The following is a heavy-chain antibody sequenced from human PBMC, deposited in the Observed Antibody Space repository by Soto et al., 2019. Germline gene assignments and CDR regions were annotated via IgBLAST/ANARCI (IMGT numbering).Heavy chain of an antibody. V-gene: IGHV4-59*01. Sequence: SETLSLTCTVSGGSISSYYWSWIRQPPGKGLEWIGYIYYSGSTNYNPSLKSRVTISVDTSKNQFSLKLSSVTAADTAVYYCASPFYDGYCSGGSCYSYANWGQGTLVTVSS. J-gene: IGHJ4*02. D-gene: IGHD2-15*01. CDR1: GGSISSYY. CDR2: IYYSGST. CDR3: ASPFYDGYCSGGSCYSYAN.